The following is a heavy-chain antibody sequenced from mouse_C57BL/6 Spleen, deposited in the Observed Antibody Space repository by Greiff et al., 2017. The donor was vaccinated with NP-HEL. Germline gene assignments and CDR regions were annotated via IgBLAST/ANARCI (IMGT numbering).Heavy chain of an antibody. V-gene: IGHV2-5*01. CDR1: GFSLTSYG. CDR2: IWRGGST. CDR3: AKKTLPGTGAMDY. Sequence: QVQLQQSGPGLVQPSQSLSITCTVSGFSLTSYGVHWVRQSPGKGLEWLGVIWRGGSTDYNVAFMSRLSITKDNSKSQVFFKMNSLQADDTAIYDCAKKTLPGTGAMDYWGQGTSVTVSS. D-gene: IGHD4-1*01. J-gene: IGHJ4*01.